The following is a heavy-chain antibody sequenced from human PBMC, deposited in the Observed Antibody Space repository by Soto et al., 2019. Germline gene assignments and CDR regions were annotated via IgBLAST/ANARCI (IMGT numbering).Heavy chain of an antibody. D-gene: IGHD2-15*01. CDR2: IYYSGST. CDR3: ASSRYCGGGSCYPFDY. J-gene: IGHJ4*02. CDR1: GGSISSYY. Sequence: QVQLQESGPGLVKPSETLSLTCTVSGGSISSYYWSWIRQPPGKGLEWIGYIYYSGSTNYNPSVMSRVTISVDTSKNQFSLKLSSVPAADTAVYYCASSRYCGGGSCYPFDYWGQGTLVTVSS. V-gene: IGHV4-59*01.